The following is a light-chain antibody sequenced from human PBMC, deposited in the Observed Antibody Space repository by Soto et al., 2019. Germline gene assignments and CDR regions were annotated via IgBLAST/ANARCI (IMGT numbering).Light chain of an antibody. J-gene: IGKJ5*01. CDR3: QRYKSAST. Sequence: DIQMTQSPSSLSASVGDSVTITCRASQDISNYLAWYQQRPGKVPQLLIYAASTLQSGVPSRFSGSGSGTDFTLTISSLQLEDAAIYYCQRYKSASTFGQGTRLEI. V-gene: IGKV1-27*01. CDR2: AAS. CDR1: QDISNY.